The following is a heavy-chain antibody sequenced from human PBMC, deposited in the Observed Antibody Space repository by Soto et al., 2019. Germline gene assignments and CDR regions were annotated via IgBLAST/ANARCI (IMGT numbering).Heavy chain of an antibody. V-gene: IGHV4-59*12. D-gene: IGHD3-22*01. CDR3: ARDPYYDSRNFDY. Sequence: SETLSLTCTVSGGSISSYYWTWIRQPPGKGLEWIGYIYYSGSTNYNPSLKSRVTISVATSKTQFSLKLSSVTAADTAVYYCARDPYYDSRNFDYWGQGTLVTVSS. CDR1: GGSISSYY. J-gene: IGHJ4*02. CDR2: IYYSGST.